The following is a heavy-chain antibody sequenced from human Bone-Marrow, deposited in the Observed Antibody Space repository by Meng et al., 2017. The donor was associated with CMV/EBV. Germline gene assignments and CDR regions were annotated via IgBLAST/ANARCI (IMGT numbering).Heavy chain of an antibody. CDR1: RFIFSNYG. CDR2: IRYDGGNR. D-gene: IGHD2-2*02. V-gene: IGHV3-30*02. J-gene: IGHJ6*02. Sequence: GESLKIHCVASRFIFSNYGMHWVRQAPGKGLEWVAYIRYDGGNRHYADSVMGRFTISRDNSKNTLSLQMNSLRAEDTAVYYCARDLVCSSTSCYTGLYYYYYGMDVWGQGTTVTVSS. CDR3: ARDLVCSSTSCYTGLYYYYYGMDV.